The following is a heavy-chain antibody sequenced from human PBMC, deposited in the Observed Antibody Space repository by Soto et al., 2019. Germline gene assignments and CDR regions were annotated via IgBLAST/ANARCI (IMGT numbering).Heavy chain of an antibody. Sequence: PSETLSLTCTVSGGSISSSSYYWGWIRQPPGKGLEWIGSTYYSGSTYYNPSLKSRVTISVDTSKNKFSLKLSSVTAAETAVYYCARLGYDYVWGSSLYGMEVWGPGTTVT. V-gene: IGHV4-39*01. CDR1: GGSISSSSYY. CDR3: ARLGYDYVWGSSLYGMEV. CDR2: TYYSGST. D-gene: IGHD3-16*01. J-gene: IGHJ6*02.